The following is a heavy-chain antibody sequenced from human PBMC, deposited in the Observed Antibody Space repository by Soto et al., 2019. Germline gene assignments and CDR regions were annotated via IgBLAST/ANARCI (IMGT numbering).Heavy chain of an antibody. Sequence: SQTLSLTCAISGDSVSTNSAAWNWIRQSPSRGLEWLGRTYYTSKWHNDYAISLKGRIIISPDTPKNQFSLQLTSVTPEDTAVYYCASWGAGTPNYYGLDAWGQGTKVTVPS. V-gene: IGHV6-1*01. CDR1: GDSVSTNSAA. CDR3: ASWGAGTPNYYGLDA. J-gene: IGHJ6*02. CDR2: TYYTSKWHN. D-gene: IGHD6-19*01.